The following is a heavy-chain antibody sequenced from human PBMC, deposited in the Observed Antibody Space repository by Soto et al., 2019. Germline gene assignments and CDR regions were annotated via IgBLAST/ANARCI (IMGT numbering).Heavy chain of an antibody. CDR3: ARIYCSGGSCYSDY. CDR2: INHSGST. Sequence: QVQLQQWGAGLLKPSETLSLTCAVYGGSFSGYYWSWIRQPPGKGLEWIGEINHSGSTNYNPSLKSRVTISVDTSKNQFFLKLSSVAAADTAVYYCARIYCSGGSCYSDYWGQGTLVTVSS. V-gene: IGHV4-34*01. CDR1: GGSFSGYY. D-gene: IGHD2-15*01. J-gene: IGHJ4*02.